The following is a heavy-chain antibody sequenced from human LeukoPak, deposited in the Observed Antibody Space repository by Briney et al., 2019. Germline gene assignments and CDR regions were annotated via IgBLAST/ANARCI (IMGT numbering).Heavy chain of an antibody. D-gene: IGHD3-22*01. CDR1: GYTFTSYG. J-gene: IGHJ4*02. CDR2: ISAYNGST. Sequence: GASVKVPCKASGYTFTSYGISWVRQAPGQGLEWMGWISAYNGSTNYAQKLQGRVTMTTDTSTSTAYMELRSLRSDDTAVYYCARATYYYDSSGYYHPGYFDYWGQGTLVTVSS. V-gene: IGHV1-18*01. CDR3: ARATYYYDSSGYYHPGYFDY.